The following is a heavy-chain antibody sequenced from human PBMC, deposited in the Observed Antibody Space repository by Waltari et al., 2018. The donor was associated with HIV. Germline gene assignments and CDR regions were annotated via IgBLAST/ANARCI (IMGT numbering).Heavy chain of an antibody. CDR1: GYTFTSYD. J-gene: IGHJ4*02. CDR2: MNPNSGNT. CDR3: ARRPPSGYYYYFDN. V-gene: IGHV1-8*01. D-gene: IGHD3-22*01. Sequence: QVQLVQSGAEVKKPGASVKVSCKASGYTFTSYDINWVRQATGQGLEWMGWMNPNSGNTGYAQKFQGRVTMNRNTSISTAYMELSSLRSEDTAVYYCARRPPSGYYYYFDNWGQGTLVTVSS.